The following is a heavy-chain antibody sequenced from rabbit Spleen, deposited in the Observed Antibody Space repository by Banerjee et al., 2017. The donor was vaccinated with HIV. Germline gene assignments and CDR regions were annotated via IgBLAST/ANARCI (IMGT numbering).Heavy chain of an antibody. J-gene: IGHJ6*01. CDR1: GFSFSSNDY. CDR2: IDAGSSDFT. D-gene: IGHD1-1*01. Sequence: QSLEESGGDLVKPGASLTLTCTASGFSFSSNDYMCWVRQAPGKGLEWIACIDAGSSDFTYFASWAKGRFTISKTSSTTVTLQMTSLTAADTATYFCARDTSSSFSSYGMDLWGPGTPRHRL. CDR3: ARDTSSSFSSYGMDL. V-gene: IGHV1S40*01.